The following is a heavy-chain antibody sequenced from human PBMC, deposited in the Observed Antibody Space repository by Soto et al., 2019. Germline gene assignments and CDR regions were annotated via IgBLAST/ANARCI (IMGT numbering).Heavy chain of an antibody. D-gene: IGHD3-9*01. CDR1: GGSISSSNW. CDR3: ARVRTPLYYDILTGYFQLDARDY. CDR2: IYHSGST. V-gene: IGHV4-4*02. Sequence: SETLSLTCAVSGGSISSSNWWSWVRQPPGKGLEWIGEIYHSGSTNYNPSLKSRFTVSVDKSKNQFSLKLSSVTAADTAVYYCARVRTPLYYDILTGYFQLDARDYWGQGTLVTVS. J-gene: IGHJ4*02.